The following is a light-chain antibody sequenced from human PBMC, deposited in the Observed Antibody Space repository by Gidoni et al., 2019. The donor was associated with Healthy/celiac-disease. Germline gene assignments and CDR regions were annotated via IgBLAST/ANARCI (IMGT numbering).Light chain of an antibody. CDR3: CSYAGSSTVVV. CDR2: EVS. CDR1: SSDVGSYNL. J-gene: IGLJ2*01. V-gene: IGLV2-23*02. Sequence: QSALTQPASVSGSPGQSITLSCTGTSSDVGSYNLVSWYQQHPGNAPKLMIYEVSKRPSGVSNRFSGSKSGNTASLTISGLQAEDEADYYCCSYAGSSTVVVFGGGTKLTVL.